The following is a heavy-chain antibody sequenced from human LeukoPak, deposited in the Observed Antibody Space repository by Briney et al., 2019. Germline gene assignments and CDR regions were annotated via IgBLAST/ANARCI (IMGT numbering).Heavy chain of an antibody. V-gene: IGHV3-7*03. J-gene: IGHJ4*02. CDR2: IKEDGGEI. CDR3: ARSGYSHSWDY. CDR1: GFTFSSYW. Sequence: AGGSLRLSCAASGFTFSSYWMSWVRQAPGKGLEWVANIKEDGGEIHFVDSMKGRFTISRDNAKNSLYLQMNSLRGDDTAVYYCARSGYSHSWDYWGQGTPVIVSS. D-gene: IGHD1-26*01.